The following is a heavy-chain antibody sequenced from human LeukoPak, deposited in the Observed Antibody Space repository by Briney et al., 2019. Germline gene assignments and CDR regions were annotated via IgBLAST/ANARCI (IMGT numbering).Heavy chain of an antibody. CDR1: GASVNSGSYY. D-gene: IGHD2-21*02. V-gene: IGHV4-61*01. CDR3: ATSQCGSDCYLAGDY. Sequence: SETLSLTCAVSGASVNSGSYYWSWIRQHPGKGLEWIGYIYYTGITNYNPSLKSRVTISVDTSKNQFSLNLNSVTAADTAVYYCATSQCGSDCYLAGDYWGQGTLVTVSS. CDR2: IYYTGIT. J-gene: IGHJ4*02.